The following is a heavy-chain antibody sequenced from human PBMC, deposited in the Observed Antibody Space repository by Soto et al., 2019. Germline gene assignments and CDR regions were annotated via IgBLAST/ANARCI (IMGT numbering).Heavy chain of an antibody. V-gene: IGHV5-51*01. Sequence: GASVKVSCKGSGYSFTSYWIGWVRQMPGKGLEWMGIIYPGDSDTRYSPSFQGQVTISADKSISTAYLQWSSLKASDTAMYYCARLPVYYYYMDVWGKGTTVTAP. CDR2: IYPGDSDT. CDR3: ARLPVYYYYMDV. CDR1: GYSFTSYW. J-gene: IGHJ6*03.